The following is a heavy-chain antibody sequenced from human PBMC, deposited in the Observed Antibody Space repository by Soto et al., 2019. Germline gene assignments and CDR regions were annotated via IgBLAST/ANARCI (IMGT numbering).Heavy chain of an antibody. D-gene: IGHD6-19*01. CDR1: GGSISSYY. Sequence: SETLSLTCTVSGGSISSYYWSWIRQPPGKGLEWIGYIYYSGSTNYNPSLKSRVTISVDTSKNQFSLKLSSVTAADTAVYYCARSTELGSGWYNGFDPWGQGTLVTVSS. J-gene: IGHJ5*02. CDR3: ARSTELGSGWYNGFDP. V-gene: IGHV4-59*01. CDR2: IYYSGST.